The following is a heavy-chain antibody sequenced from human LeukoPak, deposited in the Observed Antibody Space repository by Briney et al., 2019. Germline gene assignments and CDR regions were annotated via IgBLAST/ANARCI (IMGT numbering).Heavy chain of an antibody. D-gene: IGHD1-1*01. V-gene: IGHV4-34*01. J-gene: IGHJ4*02. Sequence: SETLSLTCAVYGGSFSGYYWSWIRQPPGKGLEWIGEINHSGSINYNPSLKSRVTISVDTSKNQFSLKLSSVTAADTAVYYCARGQEGTGGDFDYWGQGTLVTVSS. CDR1: GGSFSGYY. CDR3: ARGQEGTGGDFDY. CDR2: INHSGSI.